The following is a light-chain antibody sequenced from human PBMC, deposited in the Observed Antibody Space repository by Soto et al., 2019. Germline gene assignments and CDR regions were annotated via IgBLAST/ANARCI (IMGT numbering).Light chain of an antibody. J-gene: IGLJ2*01. V-gene: IGLV4-60*03. CDR2: VEASGTY. Sequence: QLVLTQSSSASASLGSSVKLTCTLSSDHNNYIIAWHQQHPGKAPRFLMTVEASGTYNQGSGIPDRFSGSSSGADRYLTIPHLQSEDEAQYFLENWEHGPPVFGRGTKLTVL. CDR1: SDHNNYI. CDR3: ENWEHGPPV.